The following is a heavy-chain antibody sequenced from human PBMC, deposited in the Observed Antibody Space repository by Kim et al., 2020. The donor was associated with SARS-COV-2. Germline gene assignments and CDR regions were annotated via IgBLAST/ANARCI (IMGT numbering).Heavy chain of an antibody. V-gene: IGHV3-21*01. Sequence: GGSLRLSCAASGFAFGTLSMNWVRQAPGKGLEWVSSTSGSSDCIYYADSVKGRFTISRDNAKNSMYLQMSSLRSEDTAVYYCARGGYCSSTICYWYYYALDVWGQGTTVTVSS. CDR1: GFAFGTLS. D-gene: IGHD2-2*01. CDR3: ARGGYCSSTICYWYYYALDV. CDR2: TSGSSDCI. J-gene: IGHJ6*02.